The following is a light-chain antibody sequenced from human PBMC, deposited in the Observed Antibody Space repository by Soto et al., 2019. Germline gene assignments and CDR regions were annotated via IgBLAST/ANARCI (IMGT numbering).Light chain of an antibody. CDR1: SSDVGGYNY. Sequence: LTQPASVSGSPGQSITISCTGTSSDVGGYNYVSWYQQHPGKAPKLMIYEVSNRPSGVSNRFSGSKSGNTASLTISGLQAEDEADYYCSSYTSSSTLLFGGGTKVTVL. CDR2: EVS. V-gene: IGLV2-14*01. J-gene: IGLJ2*01. CDR3: SSYTSSSTLL.